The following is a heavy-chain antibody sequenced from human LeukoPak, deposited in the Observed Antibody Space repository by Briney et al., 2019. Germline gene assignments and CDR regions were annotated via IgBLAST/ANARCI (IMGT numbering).Heavy chain of an antibody. CDR1: GFTFSRYS. Sequence: TGGSLRLSCAASGFTFSRYSMNWVRQAPGKGLEWVSYISSGGNTIYYADSVKGRFTLSRDNAKNSLSLQMNSLRDEDTAVYYCADLGYGTGDWGQGTLVTVSS. CDR3: ADLGYGTGD. J-gene: IGHJ4*02. V-gene: IGHV3-48*02. D-gene: IGHD5-18*01. CDR2: ISSGGNTI.